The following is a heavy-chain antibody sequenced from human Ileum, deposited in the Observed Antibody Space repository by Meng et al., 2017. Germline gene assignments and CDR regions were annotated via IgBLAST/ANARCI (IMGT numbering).Heavy chain of an antibody. CDR1: GDSVSSNSSA. D-gene: IGHD7-27*01. CDR2: TYYRSKWYN. CDR3: ARKTGTYFDY. Sequence: SETLSLTCAISGDSVSSNSSAWNWIRQSPWRGLEWLGRTYYRSKWYNDYAVSVKSRITIHHDTSKNQFYMQLNSATPEDTAVYYCARKTGTYFDYWGQGTLVTVSS. V-gene: IGHV6-1*01. J-gene: IGHJ4*02.